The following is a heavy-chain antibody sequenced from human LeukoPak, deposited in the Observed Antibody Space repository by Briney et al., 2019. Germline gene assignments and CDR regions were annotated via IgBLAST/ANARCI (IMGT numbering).Heavy chain of an antibody. CDR3: ARAVAGYYYGSGSYYFDY. J-gene: IGHJ4*02. CDR1: GFTFSSYD. Sequence: GGSLRLSCAASGFTFSSYDMHWVRQATGKGLEWVSAIGTAGDTYYPGSVKGRFTISRENAKNSLYLQMNSLRAGDTAVYYCARAVAGYYYGSGSYYFDYWGQGTLVTVSS. D-gene: IGHD3-10*01. V-gene: IGHV3-13*01. CDR2: IGTAGDT.